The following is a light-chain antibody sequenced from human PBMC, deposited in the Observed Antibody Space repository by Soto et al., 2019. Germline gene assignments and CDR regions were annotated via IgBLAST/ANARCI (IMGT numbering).Light chain of an antibody. V-gene: IGKV4-1*01. CDR2: WTS. Sequence: DIVMTQSPDSLSVSLGERATINCKSSQSVPYSSNNKNYLAWYQQKPGQPPKLLIYWTSIRESGVPDRFSGSVSGTDFTLTISSLQAEDVAVYYCQEYAGNPPWSTFGQGTNLEIK. J-gene: IGKJ2*01. CDR3: QEYAGNPPWST. CDR1: QSVPYSSNNKNY.